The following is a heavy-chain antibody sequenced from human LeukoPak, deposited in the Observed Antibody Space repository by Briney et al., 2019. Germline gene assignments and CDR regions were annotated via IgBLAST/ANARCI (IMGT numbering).Heavy chain of an antibody. CDR2: IHDDGST. CDR3: ARSYYYGSGNVVFDH. V-gene: IGHV4-59*01. D-gene: IGHD3-10*01. J-gene: IGHJ4*02. CDR1: GGFIDSNY. Sequence: SETLSLTCTVSGGFIDSNYWSWLRQPPGKGLEWIGYIHDDGSTNFNPSLQSRVIISVDTSKSQFSLRLSSVTAADTAVYYCARSYYYGSGNVVFDHWGQGSLVTVSS.